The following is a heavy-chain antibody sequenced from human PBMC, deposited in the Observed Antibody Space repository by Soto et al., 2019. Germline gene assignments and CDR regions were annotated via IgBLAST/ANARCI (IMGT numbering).Heavy chain of an antibody. D-gene: IGHD1-26*01. J-gene: IGHJ6*03. Sequence: GGSLRLSCAASGFTFDDYAMHWVRQAPGKGLEWVSGISWNSGSIGYADSVKGRFTISRDNAKNSLYLQMNSLRAEDTALYYCAKDGGLRGWDYYYYYMDVWGKGTTVTVSS. CDR1: GFTFDDYA. CDR3: AKDGGLRGWDYYYYYMDV. CDR2: ISWNSGSI. V-gene: IGHV3-9*01.